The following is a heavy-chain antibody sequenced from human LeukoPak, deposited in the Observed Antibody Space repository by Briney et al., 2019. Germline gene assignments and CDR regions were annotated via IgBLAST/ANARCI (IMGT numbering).Heavy chain of an antibody. CDR2: IRAYNGNT. Sequence: ASVKVSCKASGYTFTSYGISWVRQAPGQGLEWMGWIRAYNGNTNYAQKLQGRVTMTTDTSTSTAYMELRSLRSDDTAVYYCAREWAYNWNDAVDPDAFDIWGQGTMVTVSS. CDR3: AREWAYNWNDAVDPDAFDI. V-gene: IGHV1-18*01. J-gene: IGHJ3*02. CDR1: GYTFTSYG. D-gene: IGHD1-20*01.